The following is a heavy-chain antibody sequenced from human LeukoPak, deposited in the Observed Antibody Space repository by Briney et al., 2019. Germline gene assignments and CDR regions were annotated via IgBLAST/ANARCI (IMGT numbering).Heavy chain of an antibody. Sequence: GGSLRLSCAASGFTFSDYYINWVRQAPGKGLEWVSYISGSSSYTNYVDSVKGRFTISRDNAKNTVYLQMNSLRAEDTAVYYCARGTWDYWGQGTLVTVSS. CDR2: ISGSSSYT. CDR1: GFTFSDYY. CDR3: ARGTWDY. J-gene: IGHJ4*02. V-gene: IGHV3-11*05.